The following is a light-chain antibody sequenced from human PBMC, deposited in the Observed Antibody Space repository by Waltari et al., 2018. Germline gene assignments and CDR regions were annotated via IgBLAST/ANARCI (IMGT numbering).Light chain of an antibody. J-gene: IGLJ1*01. CDR3: CSFAAGDAYV. CDR1: SSDVGGYNY. CDR2: DVT. V-gene: IGLV2-11*01. Sequence: QSALTQPRSVSGSPGQSVAISCTGTSSDVGGYNYVSWYQQHPGKAPKLMIYDVTDRPSGVPDRFSGSKSGNPASLTVSGRQAEDEADYYCCSFAAGDAYVFGTGTKVSVL.